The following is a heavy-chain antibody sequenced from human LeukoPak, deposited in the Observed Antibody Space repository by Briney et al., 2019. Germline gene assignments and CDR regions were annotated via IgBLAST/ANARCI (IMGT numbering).Heavy chain of an antibody. J-gene: IGHJ4*02. CDR1: GFTFTSSS. D-gene: IGHD3-10*01. Sequence: SVKVSCKASGFTFTSSSIQWIRQARGQRLEWIGWIVGDSSDTYYAQRFQERVTIARDMSTSTAYLELSSLRSEDTGVYYCAADPESTMAFDCWGQGTLVTVSS. CDR2: IVGDSSDT. V-gene: IGHV1-58*02. CDR3: AADPESTMAFDC.